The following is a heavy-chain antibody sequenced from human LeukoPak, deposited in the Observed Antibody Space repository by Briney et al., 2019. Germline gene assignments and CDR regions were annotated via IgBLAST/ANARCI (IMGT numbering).Heavy chain of an antibody. V-gene: IGHV4-59*08. Sequence: PSETLSLTCTVSGGSISSYYWSWIRQPPGKGLEWIGYIYYSGSTNYNPSLKSRVTISVDTSKNQFSLKLSSVTAADTAVYYCARLYSSSSSDYWGQGTLVTVSS. CDR2: IYYSGST. CDR3: ARLYSSSSSDY. J-gene: IGHJ4*02. D-gene: IGHD6-6*01. CDR1: GGSISSYY.